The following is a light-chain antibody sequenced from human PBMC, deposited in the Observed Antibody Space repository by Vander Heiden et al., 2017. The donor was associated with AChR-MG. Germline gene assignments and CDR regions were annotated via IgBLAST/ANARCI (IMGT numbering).Light chain of an antibody. CDR3: QQYNKWPYT. V-gene: IGKV3-15*01. Sequence: EIVMTQSPATLSVSPGERATLSCRASQSVASNLAWYQHKPGQGPRLLIYDTSTRATGVPAGFSGSGSGTEFTLTISSLQSEHFAVYYCQQYNKWPYTFGQGTKLEIK. CDR1: QSVASN. J-gene: IGKJ2*01. CDR2: DTS.